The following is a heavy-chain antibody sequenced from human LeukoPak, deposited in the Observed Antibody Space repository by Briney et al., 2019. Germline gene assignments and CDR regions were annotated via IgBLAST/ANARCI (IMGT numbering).Heavy chain of an antibody. D-gene: IGHD3-22*01. CDR2: IKQDGSEK. CDR3: ARGDYYDSSGYYP. Sequence: PGGSLRLSCAASGFTFSSYWMSWVRQAPGKGLEWVANIKQDGSEKYYVDPVKGRFTISRDNAKNSLYLQMNSLRAEDTAVYYCARGDYYDSSGYYPWGQGTLVTVSS. J-gene: IGHJ4*02. CDR1: GFTFSSYW. V-gene: IGHV3-7*01.